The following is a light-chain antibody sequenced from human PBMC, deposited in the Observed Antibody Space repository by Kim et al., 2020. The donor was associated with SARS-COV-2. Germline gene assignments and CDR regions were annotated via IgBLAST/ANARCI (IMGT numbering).Light chain of an antibody. CDR3: QQTNSFPRT. CDR1: QSISGY. CDR2: GAS. Sequence: ASVEDRVTITCRASQSISGYLNWYQQKPGKVPKVLIYGASNLQSGVPSRFSGSGSGTDFTLTISSLQPEDCATYYCQQTNSFPRTFGGGTKVDIK. J-gene: IGKJ4*01. V-gene: IGKV1-39*01.